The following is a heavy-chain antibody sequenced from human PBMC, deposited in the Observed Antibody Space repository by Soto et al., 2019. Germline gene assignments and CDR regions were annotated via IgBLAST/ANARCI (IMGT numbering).Heavy chain of an antibody. CDR3: ARDTATIFGVVTEYYYYGMDV. CDR1: GYTFTSYG. Sequence: ASVEVSCKASGYTFTSYGISWVRQAPGQGLEWMGWISAYNGNTNYAQKLQGRVTMTTDTSTSTAYMELRSLRSDDTAVYYCARDTATIFGVVTEYYYYGMDVWGQGTTVTVSS. D-gene: IGHD3-3*01. V-gene: IGHV1-18*01. CDR2: ISAYNGNT. J-gene: IGHJ6*02.